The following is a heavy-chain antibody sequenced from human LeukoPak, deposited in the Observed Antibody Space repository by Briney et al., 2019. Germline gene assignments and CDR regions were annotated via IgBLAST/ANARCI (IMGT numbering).Heavy chain of an antibody. J-gene: IGHJ3*01. CDR1: GFTFTNYN. Sequence: GGSLRLSCAASGFTFTNYNMNWVRQAPGKGLEWLSSISGSSSYMYYADSVKGRFTISRDNAKNLLYVHMNSLRAEDTAVYYCARYPPGRGGLDVWGQGTMVTVSS. CDR2: ISGSSSYM. D-gene: IGHD2-8*02. V-gene: IGHV3-21*01. CDR3: ARYPPGRGGLDV.